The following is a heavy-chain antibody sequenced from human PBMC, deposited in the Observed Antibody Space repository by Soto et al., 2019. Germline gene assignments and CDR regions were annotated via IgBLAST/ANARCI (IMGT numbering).Heavy chain of an antibody. CDR2: ISYTGRT. CDR1: GDSVTSGSYY. V-gene: IGHV4-61*03. Sequence: LETLSLTCIVSGDSVTSGSYYWTWLRQPPGKGLEWIGYISYTGRTKYNPSLQSRVTISVDTSKNDFSLNLSSVTAADTAVYFCAREWGLLPYYVMNVWGHGTAVTVSS. J-gene: IGHJ6*02. CDR3: AREWGLLPYYVMNV. D-gene: IGHD7-27*01.